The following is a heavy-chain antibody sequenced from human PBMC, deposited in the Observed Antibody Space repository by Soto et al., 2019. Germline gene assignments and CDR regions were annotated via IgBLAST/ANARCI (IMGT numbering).Heavy chain of an antibody. CDR1: GFTFSSYW. V-gene: IGHV3-7*01. D-gene: IGHD2-2*01. CDR2: IKQDGSEK. CDR3: ARTEYCSSTSCSFFDY. Sequence: EVQLVESGGGLVQPGGSLRLSCAASGFTFSSYWMSWVRQAPGKGLEWVANIKQDGSEKYYVDSVKGRFTISRDNAKNSLYLQMNSLRAEDTAVYYCARTEYCSSTSCSFFDYWGQGTLVTVSS. J-gene: IGHJ4*02.